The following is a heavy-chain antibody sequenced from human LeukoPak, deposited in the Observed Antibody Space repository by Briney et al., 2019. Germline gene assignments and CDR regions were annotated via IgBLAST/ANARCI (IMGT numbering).Heavy chain of an antibody. V-gene: IGHV1-2*02. J-gene: IGHJ4*02. CDR3: ARRGYDFQLYYFDY. D-gene: IGHD3-3*01. CDR1: GYTFTGYY. Sequence: ASVKVSCKASGYTFTGYYMHWVRQAPGQGLEWMGWINPNSGGTNYAQKFQGRVTMTRDTSICTAYMELSRLRSDDTAVYYCARRGYDFQLYYFDYWGQGTLVTVSS. CDR2: INPNSGGT.